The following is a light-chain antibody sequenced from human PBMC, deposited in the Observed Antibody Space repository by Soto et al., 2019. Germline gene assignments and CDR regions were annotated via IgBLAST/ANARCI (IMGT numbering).Light chain of an antibody. V-gene: IGKV1-12*01. Sequence: DIQMTQSPSSLSASVGDRVTISCRASQGISSWLAWYQQKPGKAPSLLIYSASTLHSGVPSRFSGSGFGTDFTLTISSLQPEDLATYYCQQANSFPLTFGPGTKVDIK. CDR3: QQANSFPLT. J-gene: IGKJ3*01. CDR1: QGISSW. CDR2: SAS.